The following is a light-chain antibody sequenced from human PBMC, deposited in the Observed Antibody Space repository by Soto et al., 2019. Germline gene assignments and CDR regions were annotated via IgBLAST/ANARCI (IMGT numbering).Light chain of an antibody. Sequence: EIVLTQSPGTQSLSPGERATLSCRASQSVSSSYLAWYQQKPGQAPGLLIYGASSRATGIPDRFSGSGSGTDFTLTISRLEPEDFAVYYCQQYGTSLYTFGQGTKLEIK. CDR1: QSVSSSY. CDR2: GAS. J-gene: IGKJ2*01. CDR3: QQYGTSLYT. V-gene: IGKV3-20*01.